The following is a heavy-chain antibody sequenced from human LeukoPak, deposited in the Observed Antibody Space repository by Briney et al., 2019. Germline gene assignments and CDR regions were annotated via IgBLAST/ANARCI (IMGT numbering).Heavy chain of an antibody. CDR1: EFDFFSYG. V-gene: IGHV3-74*01. Sequence: PGGSLRLSCVASEFDFFSYGMQWVRQAPGKGLVWVSRIFTDGSTTSYADSVKGRFTISRDNAKTTLNLEMKSLRVEDTAVYYCARELPREVTLDSWGQGTLVSVSA. CDR2: IFTDGSTT. D-gene: IGHD2-21*02. J-gene: IGHJ5*01. CDR3: ARELPREVTLDS.